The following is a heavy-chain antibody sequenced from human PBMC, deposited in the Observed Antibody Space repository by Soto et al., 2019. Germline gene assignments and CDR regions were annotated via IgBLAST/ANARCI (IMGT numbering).Heavy chain of an antibody. CDR3: GTGSAFDI. V-gene: IGHV3-15*01. CDR2: IKRKSDGETT. J-gene: IGHJ3*02. CDR1: GFTFSNSS. D-gene: IGHD7-27*01. Sequence: EVQLVESGGGLVKPGGSLSLSCAASGFTFSNSSMSWVRQTPGKGLEWVGRIKRKSDGETTDYAVPVKGRFTISRDDAKSTVYLQRNSLKTEDTAMYYCGTGSAFDIWGQGTMVTVSS.